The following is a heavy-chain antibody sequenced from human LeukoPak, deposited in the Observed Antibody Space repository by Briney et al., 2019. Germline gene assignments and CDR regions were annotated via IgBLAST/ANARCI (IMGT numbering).Heavy chain of an antibody. V-gene: IGHV3-20*04. D-gene: IGHD6-19*01. CDR1: GFTFEESG. Sequence: PGWSLRLSCVSSGFTFEESGFTWVRQPPGKGLKWVSGINGNGATTAYADSVRGRFTISRDNARASVYLQMDSLRGEDTALHFFSRSSRTPVPDFFDACGQGDLVTVSS. J-gene: IGHJ4*02. CDR3: SRSSRTPVPDFFDA. CDR2: INGNGATT.